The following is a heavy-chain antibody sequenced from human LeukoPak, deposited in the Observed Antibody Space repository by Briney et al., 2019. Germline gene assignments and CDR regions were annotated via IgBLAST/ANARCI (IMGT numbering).Heavy chain of an antibody. V-gene: IGHV3-11*06. CDR2: ISGSSSYT. D-gene: IGHD6-19*01. CDR3: ARESSSGLIIDY. Sequence: GGSLRLSCAASGFTFSDFYMNWIRQAPGRGLEWVSYISGSSSYTDYADSVKGRFTISRDNSKKSLYLQMNSLRAEDTAVYYCARESSSGLIIDYLGQGTLVTVSS. J-gene: IGHJ4*02. CDR1: GFTFSDFY.